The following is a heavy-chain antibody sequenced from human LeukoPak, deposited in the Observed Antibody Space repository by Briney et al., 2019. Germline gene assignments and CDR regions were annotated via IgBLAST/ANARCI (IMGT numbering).Heavy chain of an antibody. D-gene: IGHD3-3*01. J-gene: IGHJ6*03. CDR2: ISDSGGST. CDR3: ARFRSQSFYYYMDV. CDR1: GFTFSSYG. Sequence: GGSLRLSCAASGFTFSSYGMSWVRQAPGEGLEWVSAISDSGGSTYYTDSVKGRFTISRDNSKNTLYLQMNSLRAEDTAVYYCARFRSQSFYYYMDVWGKGTTVTISS. V-gene: IGHV3-23*01.